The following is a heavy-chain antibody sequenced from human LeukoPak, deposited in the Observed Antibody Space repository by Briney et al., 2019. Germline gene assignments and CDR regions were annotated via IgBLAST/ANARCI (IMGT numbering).Heavy chain of an antibody. V-gene: IGHV3-7*01. CDR3: ARVDEYSGYDGEDYYYYYYMDV. CDR1: GFTFSSYW. CDR2: IKQDGSEK. Sequence: PGGSLRLSCAASGFTFSSYWMSWVRQAPGKGLEWVANIKQDGSEKYYVDSVKGRFTISRDNAKNSLYLQMNSLRAEDTAVYYCARVDEYSGYDGEDYYYYYYMDVWGKGTMVTVSS. D-gene: IGHD5-12*01. J-gene: IGHJ6*03.